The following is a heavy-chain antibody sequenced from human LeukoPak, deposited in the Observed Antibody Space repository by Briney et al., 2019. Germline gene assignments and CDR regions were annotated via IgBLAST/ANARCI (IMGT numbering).Heavy chain of an antibody. CDR3: EVRVEPLYYYYYYGMDV. Sequence: KTGGSLRLSCAASGFTFSNAWMSWVRQAPGKGLEWVGRIKSKTDGGTTDYAAPVKGRFAISRDDSKNTLYLQMNSLKTEDTAVYYCEVRVEPLYYYYYYGMDVWGQGTTVTVSS. CDR2: IKSKTDGGTT. J-gene: IGHJ6*02. CDR1: GFTFSNAW. V-gene: IGHV3-15*01. D-gene: IGHD6-6*01.